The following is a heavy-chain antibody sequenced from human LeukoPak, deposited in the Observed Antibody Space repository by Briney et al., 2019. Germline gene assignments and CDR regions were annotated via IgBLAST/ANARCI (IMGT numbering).Heavy chain of an antibody. D-gene: IGHD5-24*01. J-gene: IGHJ4*02. Sequence: SETLSLTCTVSGGSIGSSSYYWGWIRQPPGKGLEWIGSIYYSGSTYYNPSLKSRVTISVDTSKNQFSLKLSSVTAADTAVYYCAWRRGDGWDGPYFDYWGQGTLVTVSS. CDR2: IYYSGST. CDR3: AWRRGDGWDGPYFDY. V-gene: IGHV4-39*01. CDR1: GGSIGSSSYY.